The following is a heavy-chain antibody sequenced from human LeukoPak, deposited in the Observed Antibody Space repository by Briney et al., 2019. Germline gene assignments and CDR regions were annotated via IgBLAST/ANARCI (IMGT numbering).Heavy chain of an antibody. CDR1: GGTFISYT. V-gene: IGHV1-69*13. CDR2: IIPIFGTA. J-gene: IGHJ6*03. D-gene: IGHD3-10*01. CDR3: ARGNDGSGSPSYYFYYMDV. Sequence: ASVKVSCKASGGTFISYTISWVRQAPGHGLEWVGGIIPIFGTANYAQKFQGRVTITADESTSTAYMELSSLRSEDTAVYYCARGNDGSGSPSYYFYYMDVWGKGTTVTISS.